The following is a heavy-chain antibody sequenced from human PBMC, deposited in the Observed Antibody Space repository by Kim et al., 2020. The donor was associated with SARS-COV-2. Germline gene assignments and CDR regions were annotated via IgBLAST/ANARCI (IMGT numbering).Heavy chain of an antibody. V-gene: IGHV4-34*01. J-gene: IGHJ5*02. CDR3: AGLGQWLTGTGNWFDP. CDR2: INHSGST. Sequence: SETLSLTCAVYGGSFSGYYWSWIRQPPGKGLEWIGEINHSGSTNYNPSLKSRVTISVDTSKNQFSLKLSSVTAADTAVYYCAGLGQWLTGTGNWFDPWGQGTLVTVSS. CDR1: GGSFSGYY. D-gene: IGHD6-19*01.